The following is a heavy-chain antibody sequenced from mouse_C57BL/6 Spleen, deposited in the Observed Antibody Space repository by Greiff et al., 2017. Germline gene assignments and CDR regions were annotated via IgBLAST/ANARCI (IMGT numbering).Heavy chain of an antibody. V-gene: IGHV1-55*01. CDR2: ISPGSGST. D-gene: IGHD2-4*01. Sequence: QVQLQQPGAELVKPGASVKMSCTASGYTFTSYWITWVPQRPGQGLAWIGDISPGSGSTNYNEKFKSKATLTVDTSSSTAYMQLSSLTSADSAVYYCARKADDYDEAWFAYWGQGTLVTVSA. CDR1: GYTFTSYW. CDR3: ARKADDYDEAWFAY. J-gene: IGHJ3*01.